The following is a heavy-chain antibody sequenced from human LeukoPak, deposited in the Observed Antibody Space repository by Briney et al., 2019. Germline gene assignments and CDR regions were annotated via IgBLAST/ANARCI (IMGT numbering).Heavy chain of an antibody. CDR3: ARGSVALGAVDP. Sequence: PSETLSLTCTVSGGSISNYYWFWIRQPPGKGLEWIGYFYYTGNTNYNPSLKSRVTISVDTSKNQFSLRLGSMTAADTAAYYCARGSVALGAVDPWGQGTLVTVSS. J-gene: IGHJ5*02. CDR2: FYYTGNT. V-gene: IGHV4-59*01. D-gene: IGHD3-10*01. CDR1: GGSISNYY.